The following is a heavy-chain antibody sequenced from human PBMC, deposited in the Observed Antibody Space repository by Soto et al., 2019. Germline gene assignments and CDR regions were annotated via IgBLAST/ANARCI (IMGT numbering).Heavy chain of an antibody. CDR1: GDSINNYY. CDR2: IHYTGST. J-gene: IGHJ4*02. Sequence: SETLSLTCTVSGDSINNYYWSWIRQPPGKRLEWIGYIHYTGSTTYNPSLESRVTMSVDTSKNQFSLKLNSVNAADTAVYYCAKYRRTEAEGFTLDYWGRGTLVTVSS. CDR3: AKYRRTEAEGFTLDY. D-gene: IGHD6-13*01. V-gene: IGHV4-59*01.